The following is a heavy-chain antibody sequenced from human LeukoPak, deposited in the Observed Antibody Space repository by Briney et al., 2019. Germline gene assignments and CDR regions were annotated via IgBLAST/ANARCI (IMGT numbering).Heavy chain of an antibody. CDR3: ASDCSSSRCYDY. D-gene: IGHD2-2*01. J-gene: IGHJ4*02. V-gene: IGHV4-4*07. CDR1: GVSLSSYH. Sequence: SETLSLTCTVSGVSLSSYHWSWIRQPAGKGLEWIGRIHNSGSTNYNPSLTSRVTMSLDTSNNQFSLNLTSVTAADTAIYYCASDCSSSRCYDYWGQGILVTVSS. CDR2: IHNSGST.